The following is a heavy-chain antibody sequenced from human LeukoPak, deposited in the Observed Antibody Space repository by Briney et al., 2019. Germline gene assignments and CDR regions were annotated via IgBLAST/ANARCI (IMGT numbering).Heavy chain of an antibody. V-gene: IGHV4-30-4*08. J-gene: IGHJ6*02. CDR2: ISDSGST. Sequence: PSETLSLTCTVSGGSISSGDYYWNWIRQPPGKGLEWIGQISDSGSTYYNPSLKSRVTISVDTSKNQFSLKLSSVTAADTAVYYCARRPSHCSSTSCYYYYGMDVWGQGTTVTVSS. D-gene: IGHD2-2*01. CDR1: GGSISSGDYY. CDR3: ARRPSHCSSTSCYYYYGMDV.